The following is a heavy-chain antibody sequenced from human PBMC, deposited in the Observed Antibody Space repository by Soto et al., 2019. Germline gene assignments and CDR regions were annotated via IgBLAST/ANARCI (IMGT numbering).Heavy chain of an antibody. Sequence: QLVETGGGLIQPGTSLTLSCAASGFSVSRNYMTWVRQAPGKGLEWVSFVYSGGATFYADSVKGRFILSRDDSQNTMYLQMNNRRAEETAVYYCARVPGRLWGRGTLVTVAS. CDR1: GFSVSRNY. CDR2: VYSGGAT. CDR3: ARVPGRL. D-gene: IGHD3-10*01. J-gene: IGHJ4*02. V-gene: IGHV3-53*02.